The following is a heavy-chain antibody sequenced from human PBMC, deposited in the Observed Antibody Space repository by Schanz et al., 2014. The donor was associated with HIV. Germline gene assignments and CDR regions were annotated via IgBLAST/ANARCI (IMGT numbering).Heavy chain of an antibody. D-gene: IGHD4-17*01. V-gene: IGHV3-23*01. CDR2: ISGSGGST. Sequence: EVQLLESGGGLVQPGRSLRLSCAASGFTFSSYAMHWVRQAPGKGLEWVSSISGSGGSTYYADSVKGRFTISRDNSKNTLYLQMNSLRAEDTAVYYCYGDESGYWGQGTLVTVSS. CDR1: GFTFSSYA. J-gene: IGHJ4*02. CDR3: YGDESGY.